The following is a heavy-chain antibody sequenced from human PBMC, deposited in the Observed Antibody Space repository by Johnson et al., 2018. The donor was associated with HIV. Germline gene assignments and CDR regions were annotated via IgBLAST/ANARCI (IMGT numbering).Heavy chain of an antibody. Sequence: QVQLVESGGGVVQPGGSLRLSCAASGFAFSSYAMHWVRQAPGKGLEWVAFTRFDGSNKYYADSVKGRFTISRDDSKNTLYLQMNSLKTEDTAVYYCTTDDEAFDIWGQGTMVTVSS. CDR3: TTDDEAFDI. V-gene: IGHV3-30*02. CDR1: GFAFSSYA. J-gene: IGHJ3*02. CDR2: TRFDGSNK.